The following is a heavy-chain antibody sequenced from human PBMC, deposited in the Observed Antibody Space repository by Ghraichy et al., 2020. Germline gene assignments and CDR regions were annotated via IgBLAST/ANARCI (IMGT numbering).Heavy chain of an antibody. CDR2: IYYSGST. CDR3: ARAGIRAVNDAFDI. CDR1: GGSISSYY. J-gene: IGHJ3*02. V-gene: IGHV4-59*01. D-gene: IGHD2-21*01. Sequence: LSLTCTVSGGSISSYYWSWIRQPPGKGLEWIGYIYYSGSTNYNPSLKSRVTISVDTSKNQFSLKLSSVTAADTAVYYWARAGIRAVNDAFDIWGQGTMVTVSS.